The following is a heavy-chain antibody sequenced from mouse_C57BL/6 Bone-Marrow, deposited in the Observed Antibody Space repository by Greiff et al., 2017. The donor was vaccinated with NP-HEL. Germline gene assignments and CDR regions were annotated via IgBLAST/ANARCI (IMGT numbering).Heavy chain of an antibody. V-gene: IGHV1-50*01. CDR1: GYNFTSYW. Sequence: VQLQQPGAELVKPGASVKLSCKASGYNFTSYWMQWVKQRPGQGLEWIGEIDPSDSYTNYNQKFKGKATLTVDTSSSTAYMQLSSLTSEDSAVYYCAREGITTVVAPDYWGQGTTLTVSS. CDR3: AREGITTVVAPDY. D-gene: IGHD1-1*01. J-gene: IGHJ2*01. CDR2: IDPSDSYT.